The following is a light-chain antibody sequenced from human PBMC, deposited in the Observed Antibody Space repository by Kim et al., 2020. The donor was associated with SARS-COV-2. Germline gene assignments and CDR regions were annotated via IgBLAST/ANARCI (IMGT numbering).Light chain of an antibody. CDR2: GKN. J-gene: IGLJ2*01. CDR1: SLRNYY. V-gene: IGLV3-19*01. CDR3: NSRDTSHFVI. Sequence: SSELTQDPAVSVALGQTVRITCQGDSLRNYYATWYQQKPGQAPVLFISGKNNRPSGIPDRFSGSSSGNTASLTIAGAQAEDEADYYCNSRDTSHFVIFGGGTKLTVL.